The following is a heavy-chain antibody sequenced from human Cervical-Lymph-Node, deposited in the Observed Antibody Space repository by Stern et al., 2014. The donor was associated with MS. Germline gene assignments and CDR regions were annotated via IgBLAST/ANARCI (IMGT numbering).Heavy chain of an antibody. CDR2: ISAYNGNT. CDR1: GYTFTSYG. D-gene: IGHD2-21*02. J-gene: IGHJ4*02. V-gene: IGHV1-18*01. Sequence: QMQLVQSGAEVKKPGASVKVSCKASGYTFTSYGISWVRQAPGQGLEWMGWISAYNGNTNYAQKLQGRVTMTTDTSTSTAYMELRSLRSDDTAVYYCARAWKDTYCGGDCYVIDYWGQGTLVTVSS. CDR3: ARAWKDTYCGGDCYVIDY.